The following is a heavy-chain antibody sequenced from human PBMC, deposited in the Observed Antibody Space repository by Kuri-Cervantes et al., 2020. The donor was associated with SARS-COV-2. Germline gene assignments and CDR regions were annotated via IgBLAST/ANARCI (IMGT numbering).Heavy chain of an antibody. Sequence: GGSLRLSCAASGFTFSDYYMSRIRQAPGKGLEWVSYISSSGSTMYYADSVKGRFTISRDNAKNSLYRQMNSLRAEDTAVYYCARDSITMVQGVTSDAFDIWGQGTMVTVSS. CDR1: GFTFSDYY. D-gene: IGHD3-10*01. CDR2: ISSSGSTM. CDR3: ARDSITMVQGVTSDAFDI. V-gene: IGHV3-11*01. J-gene: IGHJ3*02.